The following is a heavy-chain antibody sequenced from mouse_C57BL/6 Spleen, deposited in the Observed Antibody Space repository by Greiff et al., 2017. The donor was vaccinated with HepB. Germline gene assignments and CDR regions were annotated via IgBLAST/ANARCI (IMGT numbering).Heavy chain of an antibody. V-gene: IGHV5-17*01. CDR3: ARGYYGSSPYYFDY. CDR1: GFTFSDYG. D-gene: IGHD1-1*01. CDR2: ISSGSSTI. J-gene: IGHJ2*01. Sequence: EVQLVEPGGGLVKPGGSLKLSCAASGFTFSDYGMHWVRQAPEKGLEWVAYISSGSSTIYYADTVKGRFTISRDNAKNTLFRQMTSLRSEATAMYYCARGYYGSSPYYFDYWGQGTTLTVSS.